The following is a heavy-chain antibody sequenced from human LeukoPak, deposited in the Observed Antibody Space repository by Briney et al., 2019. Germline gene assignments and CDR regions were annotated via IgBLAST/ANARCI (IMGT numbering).Heavy chain of an antibody. V-gene: IGHV1-2*02. CDR1: GYTFTGYY. CDR3: ARDPYCSSTSCLSLNFDY. D-gene: IGHD2-2*01. CDR2: INPNSGGT. J-gene: IGHJ4*02. Sequence: ASVKVSCKASGYTFTGYYMHWVRQAPGQGLEWMGWINPNSGGTNYAQKFQGRVAMTGDTSISTAYMELSRLRSDDTAVYYCARDPYCSSTSCLSLNFDYWGQGTLVTVSS.